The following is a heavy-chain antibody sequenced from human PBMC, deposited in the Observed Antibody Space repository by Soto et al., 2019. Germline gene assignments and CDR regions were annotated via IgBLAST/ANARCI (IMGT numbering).Heavy chain of an antibody. J-gene: IGHJ4*02. CDR1: GFTFSSYA. Sequence: PGGSLRLSCATSGFTFSSYAMSWVRQAPGKGLEWVSSISGSADSTHYADSVRGRFTISRDNSKDTLYLQMNSLRAEDTAVYYCAREQCSPESCYRFDYWGQGTPVTVSS. CDR2: ISGSADST. D-gene: IGHD5-12*01. V-gene: IGHV3-23*01. CDR3: AREQCSPESCYRFDY.